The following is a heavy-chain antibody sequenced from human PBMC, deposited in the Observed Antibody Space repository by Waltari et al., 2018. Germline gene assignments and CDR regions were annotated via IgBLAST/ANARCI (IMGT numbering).Heavy chain of an antibody. D-gene: IGHD3-3*01. Sequence: EVQLVESGGGLVKPGGSLSLSCAASGFTFSSYSMNWVRQAPGKGLEWASSISSSSSYIYYADSVKGRFTISRDNAKNSLYLQMNSLRAEDTAVYYCARDSYYDFCSYYYMDVWGKGTTVTVSS. CDR3: ARDSYYDFCSYYYMDV. CDR2: ISSSSSYI. V-gene: IGHV3-21*01. CDR1: GFTFSSYS. J-gene: IGHJ6*03.